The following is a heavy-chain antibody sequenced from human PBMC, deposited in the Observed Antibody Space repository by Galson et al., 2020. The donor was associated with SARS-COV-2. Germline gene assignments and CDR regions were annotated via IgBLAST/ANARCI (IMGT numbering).Heavy chain of an antibody. CDR1: GFTFSSYS. Sequence: TGGSLRLSCAASGFTFSSYSMNWVRQAPGKGLEWVGRIKSKTDSGTTDYAAPVKGRFTISREDSKNTLFLQMNSLKTEDTAVYYCTTGGRLWGQGTLVTVSS. J-gene: IGHJ4*02. CDR3: TTGGRL. D-gene: IGHD1-26*01. V-gene: IGHV3-15*01. CDR2: IKSKTDSGTT.